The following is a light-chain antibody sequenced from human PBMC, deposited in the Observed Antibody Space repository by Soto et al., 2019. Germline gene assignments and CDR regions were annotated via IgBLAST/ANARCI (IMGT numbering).Light chain of an antibody. CDR1: SSDVGTYNY. V-gene: IGLV2-14*03. CDR2: DVS. CDR3: SSYTGSSTSVI. Sequence: QSALTQPASVSGSPGQSITISCTGTSSDVGTYNYVSWYQQHPGKAPKVMIYDVSNRPSGVSNRFSGSKSGNTASLTISGLQAEDEADYYCSSYTGSSTSVIFGGGTKRTVL. J-gene: IGLJ2*01.